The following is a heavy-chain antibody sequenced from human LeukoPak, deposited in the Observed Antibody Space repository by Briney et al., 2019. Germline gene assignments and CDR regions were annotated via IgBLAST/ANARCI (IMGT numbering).Heavy chain of an antibody. Sequence: GGSLRLSCAASGFTFRNYGMHWVRQAPGKGLEWVALISYDGSNQYYADSVKGRFTISRDNSKNTLYLQMNSLRAEDTAVYYCAKAALNYYDSSSYYLDYWGQGTLVTVSS. CDR3: AKAALNYYDSSSYYLDY. D-gene: IGHD3-22*01. CDR1: GFTFRNYG. V-gene: IGHV3-30*18. J-gene: IGHJ4*02. CDR2: ISYDGSNQ.